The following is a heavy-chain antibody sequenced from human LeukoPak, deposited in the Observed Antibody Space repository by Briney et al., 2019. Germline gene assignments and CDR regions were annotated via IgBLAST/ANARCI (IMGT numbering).Heavy chain of an antibody. V-gene: IGHV3-23*01. J-gene: IGHJ4*02. CDR3: AKRGVVIRVILVGFHKEAYYFDS. CDR2: ISGSGGST. CDR1: GITLSNYG. Sequence: PGGSVRLSRAASGITLSNYGMSWVRQAAGKGLEWVAGISGSGGSTNYADSVKGRFTISRDNRKNTLYLQMNSLRAEDTAVYFCAKRGVVIRVILVGFHKEAYYFDSWGQGALVTVSS. D-gene: IGHD2/OR15-2a*01.